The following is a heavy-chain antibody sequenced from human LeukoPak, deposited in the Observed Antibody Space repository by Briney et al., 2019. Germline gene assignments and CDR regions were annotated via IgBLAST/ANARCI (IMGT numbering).Heavy chain of an antibody. CDR2: ILPVLGTA. V-gene: IGHV1-69*08. D-gene: IGHD3-22*01. CDR1: AGTISNFT. CDR3: ARRFYYDRIGYSEF. J-gene: IGHJ4*02. Sequence: VASVKVSCKPSAGTISNFTITWVRPAPGQGLEWMGRILPVLGTANYAQKFQGRVTFTADISTSTAYMDLSSLRSEDTAVYYCARRFYYDRIGYSEFWGQGTLISVSS.